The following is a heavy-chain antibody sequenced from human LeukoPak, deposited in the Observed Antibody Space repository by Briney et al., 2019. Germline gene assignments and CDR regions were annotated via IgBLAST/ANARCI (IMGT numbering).Heavy chain of an antibody. CDR1: GYPFTTSW. V-gene: IGHV5-51*01. CDR3: AIINHPDGRVY. D-gene: IGHD5-24*01. Sequence: GESLKISCQGFGYPFTTSWIGWVRQLPGKGLEWTAIIYAGNSDAKYSPSFQGQVSISTDRSISTAYLHWSGLEASDTAIYYCAIINHPDGRVYWGQGTLVTVSS. CDR2: IYAGNSDA. J-gene: IGHJ4*02.